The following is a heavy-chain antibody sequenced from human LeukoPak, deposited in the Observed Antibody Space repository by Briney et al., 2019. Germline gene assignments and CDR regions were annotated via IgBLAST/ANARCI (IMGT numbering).Heavy chain of an antibody. CDR2: IFTSGIT. Sequence: PSETLSLTCTVSGGSISIYYWNWIRQPAGKGLEWIGRIFTSGITNYDPSLKSRVTMSVDTSKNQFSLNLSSVTAADTAAYYCARESSGNYYNPLGYMDVWGKGTTVTVSS. V-gene: IGHV4-4*07. CDR3: ARESSGNYYNPLGYMDV. D-gene: IGHD3-10*01. J-gene: IGHJ6*03. CDR1: GGSISIYY.